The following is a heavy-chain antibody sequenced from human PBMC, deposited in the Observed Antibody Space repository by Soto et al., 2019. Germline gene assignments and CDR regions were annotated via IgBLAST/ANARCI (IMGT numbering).Heavy chain of an antibody. CDR3: ARGGDYYVRSGYPFDY. CDR2: IYYSGST. Sequence: QVQLQESGPGLVKPSETLSLTCTVSGGSISSYYWSWIRQPPGKGLEWIGYIYYSGSTNYNPSLKRRVTISVDTSKNQYSLKLSSVTAADTAVYYCARGGDYYVRSGYPFDYWGQGTLVTVSS. J-gene: IGHJ4*02. D-gene: IGHD3-22*01. CDR1: GGSISSYY. V-gene: IGHV4-59*01.